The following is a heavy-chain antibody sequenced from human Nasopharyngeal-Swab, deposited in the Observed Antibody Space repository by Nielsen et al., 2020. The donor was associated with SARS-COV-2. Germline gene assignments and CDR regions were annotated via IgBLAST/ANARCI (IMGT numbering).Heavy chain of an antibody. Sequence: GESLKISCAAPKFSFSSHAMHWVRQAPGKGLEWVAVIAYDGSNKYYVDSVRGRFTISRDNSKNTLYLQMNSLRAEDTAVYYCVRGYGGNSEVDAFDIWGQGTMVTVSS. V-gene: IGHV3-30*04. CDR3: VRGYGGNSEVDAFDI. D-gene: IGHD4-23*01. CDR2: IAYDGSNK. CDR1: KFSFSSHA. J-gene: IGHJ3*02.